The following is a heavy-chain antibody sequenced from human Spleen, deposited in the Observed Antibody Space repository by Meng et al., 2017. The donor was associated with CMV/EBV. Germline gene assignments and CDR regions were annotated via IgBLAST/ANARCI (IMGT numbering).Heavy chain of an antibody. V-gene: IGHV4-39*07. J-gene: IGHJ4*02. CDR1: GGSISSSSYY. CDR2: IYYSGST. Sequence: SETLSLTCTVSGGSISSSSYYWGWIRQPPGKGLEWIGSIYYSGSTNYNPSLKSRVTMSVDTSKNQFSLQLSSVTAADTAVYYCARGPTSSWGLRYYLDFWGQGTLVTVSS. D-gene: IGHD3-9*01. CDR3: ARGPTSSWGLRYYLDF.